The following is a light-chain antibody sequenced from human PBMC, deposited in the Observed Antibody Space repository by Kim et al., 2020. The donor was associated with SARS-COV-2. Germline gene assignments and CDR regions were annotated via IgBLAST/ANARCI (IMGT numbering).Light chain of an antibody. Sequence: GKGGTSSRNGRRAKMGRKGENWDKKNTGKAPKLVIDRKDDRPAGVPDRLSGSKSGTSDALAISGLKAEDEADYYCEAWDDSLNGVIFGGGTQLTVL. CDR3: EAWDDSLNGVI. J-gene: IGLJ2*01. CDR2: RKD. CDR1: RAKMGRKG. V-gene: IGLV1-44*01.